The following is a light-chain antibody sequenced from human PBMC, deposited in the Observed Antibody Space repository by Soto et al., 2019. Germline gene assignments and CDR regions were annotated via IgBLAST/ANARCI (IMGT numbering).Light chain of an antibody. J-gene: IGKJ1*01. V-gene: IGKV3-11*01. CDR3: HQRSSWPQS. CDR2: DAS. Sequence: EIVLTQSPATLSLAPGESATLSCRASQGVSGYLAWYQQKPGQAPRLLIYDASNRATGIPARFSGSGSETDFTLTISSLEPEDFAVYYCHQRSSWPQSFGQGTKVDIK. CDR1: QGVSGY.